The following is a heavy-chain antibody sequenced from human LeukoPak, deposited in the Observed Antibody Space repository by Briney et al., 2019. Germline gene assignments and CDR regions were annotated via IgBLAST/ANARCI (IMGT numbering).Heavy chain of an antibody. CDR1: GGSISSGGYY. J-gene: IGHJ4*02. CDR2: IYYSGST. V-gene: IGHV4-31*03. D-gene: IGHD3-22*01. CDR3: ARDHHSSGFDY. Sequence: SETLSLTCTVSGGSISSGGYYWSWIRQHPGKGLEWIGYIYYSGSTYYNPSLKSRVTISVDTPKNQFSLKLSSVTAADTAVYYCARDHHSSGFDYWGQGTLVTVSS.